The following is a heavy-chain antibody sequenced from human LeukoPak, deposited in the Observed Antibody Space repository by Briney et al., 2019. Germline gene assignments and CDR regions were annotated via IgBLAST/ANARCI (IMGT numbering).Heavy chain of an antibody. CDR3: ARQRGVYCTTTSCRYLDAFDI. Sequence: SETLSLTCTVSGDSIRSHYWAWIRQPPGKGLEWLGYIYYSGNTNYNPSFKSRVTISVDTSKDNFSLKLTSVTAADTALYYCARQRGVYCTTTSCRYLDAFDIWGQGTMVTVSS. D-gene: IGHD2-2*01. CDR1: GDSIRSHY. CDR2: IYYSGNT. J-gene: IGHJ3*02. V-gene: IGHV4-59*08.